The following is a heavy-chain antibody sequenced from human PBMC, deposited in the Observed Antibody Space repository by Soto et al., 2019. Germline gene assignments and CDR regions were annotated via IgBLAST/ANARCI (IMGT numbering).Heavy chain of an antibody. CDR2: IYYSGST. V-gene: IGHV4-39*01. CDR3: ARNGGYSGSWRSYYYGMDV. Sequence: SETLSLTCTVSGGSISSSSYYWGWIRKPPGKGLEWIGSIYYSGSTYYNPSLKSRVTISVDTSKNQFPLTLTSVPAAATAVYYCARNGGYSGSWRSYYYGMDVWGQGTTVTVSS. J-gene: IGHJ6*02. D-gene: IGHD6-13*01. CDR1: GGSISSSSYY.